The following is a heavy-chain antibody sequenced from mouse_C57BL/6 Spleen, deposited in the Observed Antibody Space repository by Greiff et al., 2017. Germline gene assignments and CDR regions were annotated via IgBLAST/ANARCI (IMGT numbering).Heavy chain of an antibody. V-gene: IGHV1-15*01. CDR3: TRSGAMDY. CDR2: IDPETGGT. Sequence: QVQLQQSGAELVRPGASVTLSCKASGYTFTDYEMHWVKQTPVHGLEWIGAIDPETGGTAYNQKFKGKAILTADKSSSTAYMELRSLTTEDSAVYYCTRSGAMDYWGQGTSVTVSS. CDR1: GYTFTDYE. D-gene: IGHD3-1*01. J-gene: IGHJ4*01.